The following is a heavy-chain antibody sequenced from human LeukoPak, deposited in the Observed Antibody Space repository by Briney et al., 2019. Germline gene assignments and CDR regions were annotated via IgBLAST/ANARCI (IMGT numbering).Heavy chain of an antibody. Sequence: GGSLRLSCAVAGVAVNSYFMGWVRQAPGKGLEWVSLISSEGFTYYADSVKGRFTISRDNSKNTLYLQMNSLRAEDTALYYCARGRDGDWGRGALVTVSS. CDR1: GVAVNSYF. J-gene: IGHJ4*02. CDR2: ISSEGFT. V-gene: IGHV3-53*01. CDR3: ARGRDGD. D-gene: IGHD5-24*01.